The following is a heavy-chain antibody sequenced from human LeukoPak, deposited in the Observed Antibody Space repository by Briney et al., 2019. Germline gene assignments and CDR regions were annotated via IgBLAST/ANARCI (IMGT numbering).Heavy chain of an antibody. CDR1: GGSFSGYY. J-gene: IGHJ4*02. CDR3: ARGFTYYYDSSGYLERIPGYFDY. V-gene: IGHV4-34*01. Sequence: SETLSLTCAVYGGSFSGYYWSWIRQPPGKGLEWIGEINHSGSTNYNPSLKSRVTISVDTSKNQFSLKLSSVTAADTAVYYCARGFTYYYDSSGYLERIPGYFDYWGQGTLVTVSS. CDR2: INHSGST. D-gene: IGHD3-22*01.